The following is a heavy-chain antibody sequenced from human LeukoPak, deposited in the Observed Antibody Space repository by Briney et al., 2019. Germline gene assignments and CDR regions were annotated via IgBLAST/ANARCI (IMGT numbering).Heavy chain of an antibody. D-gene: IGHD1-26*01. J-gene: IGHJ5*02. Sequence: QTGGSLRLSCAASGFTFSSNWMHWVRQAPGKGLVWVSRINEDGSTTNYADSVKGRFTISRDNAKNTLYLQMNSLRAEDTAVYYCVRDMGGRSGPWGQGTLVTVSS. CDR3: VRDMGGRSGP. CDR1: GFTFSSNW. CDR2: INEDGSTT. V-gene: IGHV3-74*01.